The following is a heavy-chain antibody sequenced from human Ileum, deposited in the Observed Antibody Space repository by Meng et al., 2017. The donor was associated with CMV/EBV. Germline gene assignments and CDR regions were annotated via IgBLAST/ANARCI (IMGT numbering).Heavy chain of an antibody. CDR3: ARGPGGFGDFNFDY. D-gene: IGHD3-16*01. V-gene: IGHV4-4*07. CDR1: GASITSFY. CDR2: IFHGGST. Sequence: HVQRPASGPGLVSPWATWSLTCPVSGASITSFYWSWTRQPAGKALEWIGRIFHGGSTNYNPSLKSQVTLSVDTSKNQFSMRLTSVTAADTAVYYRARGPGGFGDFNFDYWGQGTLVTVSS. J-gene: IGHJ4*02.